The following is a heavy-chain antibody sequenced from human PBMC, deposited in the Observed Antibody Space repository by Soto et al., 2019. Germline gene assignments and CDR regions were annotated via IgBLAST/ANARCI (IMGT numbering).Heavy chain of an antibody. D-gene: IGHD3-16*02. CDR3: ASTPYIWGSYQPSYYFDY. V-gene: IGHV3-66*01. CDR1: GFTVSSNY. Sequence: GGSLRLSCAASGFTVSSNYMSWVRQAPGKGLEWVSVIYSGGSTYYADSVKGRFTISRDNSQNTLYLQMDSLRAEDTAVYYWASTPYIWGSYQPSYYFDYWGQGTLVTVSS. J-gene: IGHJ4*02. CDR2: IYSGGST.